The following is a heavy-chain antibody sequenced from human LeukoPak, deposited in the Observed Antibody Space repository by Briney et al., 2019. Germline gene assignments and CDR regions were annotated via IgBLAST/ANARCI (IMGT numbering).Heavy chain of an antibody. V-gene: IGHV3-21*01. CDR2: ISSSSSYI. D-gene: IGHD5-12*01. CDR3: AGGGAVVATILSDY. J-gene: IGHJ4*02. Sequence: GGSLRLSCAASGFTFSSYSMSWVRQAPGKGLEWVSSISSSSSYIYYADSVKGRFTISRDNAKNSLYLQMNSLRAEDTAVYYCAGGGAVVATILSDYWGQGTLVTVSS. CDR1: GFTFSSYS.